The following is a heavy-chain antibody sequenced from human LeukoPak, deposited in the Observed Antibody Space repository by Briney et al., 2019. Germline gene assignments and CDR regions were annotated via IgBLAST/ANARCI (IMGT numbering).Heavy chain of an antibody. Sequence: GGSLRLSCAASGFTFSSYSMNWVRQAPGKGLEWVSSISSSSSYIYYADSVKGRFTISRDNAKNSLYLQMNSLRAEDTAVYYCARAVICSGGSCPYYYYYYMDVWGKGTTVTVSS. CDR1: GFTFSSYS. J-gene: IGHJ6*03. CDR3: ARAVICSGGSCPYYYYYYMDV. V-gene: IGHV3-21*01. CDR2: ISSSSSYI. D-gene: IGHD2-15*01.